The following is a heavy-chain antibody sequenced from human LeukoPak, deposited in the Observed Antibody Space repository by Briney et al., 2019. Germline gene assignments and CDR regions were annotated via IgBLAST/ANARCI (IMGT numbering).Heavy chain of an antibody. V-gene: IGHV4-38-2*01. J-gene: IGHJ4*02. CDR3: ASLYDYVWGSYRYTYRVDY. Sequence: SETLSLTCAVSGYSISSGYYWGWIRQPPGKGLEWIGSIYHSGSTYYNPSLKSRVTISVDTSKNQFSLKLSSVTAADTAVYYCASLYDYVWGSYRYTYRVDYWGQGTLDTVSS. CDR2: IYHSGST. D-gene: IGHD3-16*02. CDR1: GYSISSGYY.